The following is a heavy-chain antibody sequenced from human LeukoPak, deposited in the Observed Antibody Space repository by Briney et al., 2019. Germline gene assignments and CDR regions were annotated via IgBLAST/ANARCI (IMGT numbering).Heavy chain of an antibody. CDR3: AKDEGTVWELPDDAFDI. J-gene: IGHJ3*02. Sequence: HPGGSLRLSCAASGFPFSSYAMSWVRQAPGKGLEWVSAISGSGGSTYYADSVKGRFTISRDNSKNTLYLQMNSLRAEDTAVYYCAKDEGTVWELPDDAFDIWGQGTMVTVSS. CDR1: GFPFSSYA. V-gene: IGHV3-23*01. CDR2: ISGSGGST. D-gene: IGHD1-26*01.